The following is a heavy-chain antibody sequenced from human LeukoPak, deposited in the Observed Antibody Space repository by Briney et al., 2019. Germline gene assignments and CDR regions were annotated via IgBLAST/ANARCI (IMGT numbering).Heavy chain of an antibody. Sequence: ASVKVSCKASGYTFTSYYMHWVRQAPGQGLEWMGWINPNSGGTNYAQKFQGRVTMTRDTSISTAYMELSRLRSDDTAVYYCARGGRSGTYYDFWSGKEYYFDYWGQGTLVTVSS. CDR2: INPNSGGT. CDR3: ARGGRSGTYYDFWSGKEYYFDY. D-gene: IGHD3-3*01. J-gene: IGHJ4*02. CDR1: GYTFTSYY. V-gene: IGHV1-2*02.